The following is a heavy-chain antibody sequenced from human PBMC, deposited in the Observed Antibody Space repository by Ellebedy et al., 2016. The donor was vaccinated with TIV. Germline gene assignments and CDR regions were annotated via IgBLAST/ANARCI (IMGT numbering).Heavy chain of an antibody. J-gene: IGHJ3*02. D-gene: IGHD4-17*01. CDR3: ATDGSYGDYLSPRHAFAI. CDR1: GFTFSTYW. CDR2: INQDGSQK. V-gene: IGHV3-7*01. Sequence: GESLKISCAASGFTFSTYWMTWVRQAPGKGLEWVANINQDGSQKYYVDSVKGRFIVSRDNAKNSLYLQMNSPRADDTAVYYCATDGSYGDYLSPRHAFAIWGLGTTVTVSS.